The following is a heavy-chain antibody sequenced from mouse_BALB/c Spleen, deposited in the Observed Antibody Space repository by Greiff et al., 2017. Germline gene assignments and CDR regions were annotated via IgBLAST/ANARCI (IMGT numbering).Heavy chain of an antibody. CDR3: ARHGDYGFDY. CDR2: ISSGGGST. Sequence: VKLVESGGGLVKPGGSLKLSCAASGFAFSSYDMSWVRQTPEKRLEWVAYISSGGGSTYYPDTVKGRFTISRDNAKNTLYLQMSSLKSEDTAMYYCARHGDYGFDYWGQGTTLTVSS. J-gene: IGHJ2*01. D-gene: IGHD2-13*01. CDR1: GFAFSSYD. V-gene: IGHV5-12-1*01.